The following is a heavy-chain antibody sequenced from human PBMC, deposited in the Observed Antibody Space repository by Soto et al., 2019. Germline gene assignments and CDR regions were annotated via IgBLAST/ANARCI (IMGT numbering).Heavy chain of an antibody. J-gene: IGHJ4*02. CDR3: ARDGQEGRTFDY. Sequence: PSETLSLTCTVSGGSISSGGYYWSWIRQHPGKGLEWIGYIYYSGSTYYNPSLKSRVTISVDTSKNQFSLKLSSVTAADTAVYYCARDGQEGRTFDYWGQGTLVTVSS. CDR1: GGSISSGGYY. CDR2: IYYSGST. D-gene: IGHD3-10*01. V-gene: IGHV4-31*03.